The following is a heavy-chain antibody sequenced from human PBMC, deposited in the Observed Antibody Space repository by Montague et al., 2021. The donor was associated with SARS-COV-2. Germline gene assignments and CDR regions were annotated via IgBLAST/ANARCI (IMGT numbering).Heavy chain of an antibody. CDR3: ARAPTIFGVVITNFDY. CDR2: IYYSGST. J-gene: IGHJ4*02. Sequence: TLSLTSTVSGGSISSGGYYWSWILQHPGKGLEWIGYIYYSGSTYYNPSLKSRVTISVDTSKNQFSLKLSSVTAADTAVYYCARAPTIFGVVITNFDYWGQGTLVTVSS. D-gene: IGHD3-3*01. V-gene: IGHV4-31*03. CDR1: GGSISSGGYY.